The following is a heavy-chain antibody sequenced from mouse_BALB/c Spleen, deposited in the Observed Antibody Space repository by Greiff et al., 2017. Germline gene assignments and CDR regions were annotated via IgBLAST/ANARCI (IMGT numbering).Heavy chain of an antibody. J-gene: IGHJ3*01. CDR3: AIDSSGYPFAY. Sequence: QVQLKQPGAELVKPGTSVKLSCKASGYNFTSYWINWVKLRPGQGLEWIGDIYPGSGSTNYNEKFKSKATLTVDTSSSTAYMQLSSLASEDSALYYCAIDSSGYPFAYWGQGTLVTVSA. CDR2: IYPGSGST. CDR1: GYNFTSYW. D-gene: IGHD3-2*01. V-gene: IGHV1-55*01.